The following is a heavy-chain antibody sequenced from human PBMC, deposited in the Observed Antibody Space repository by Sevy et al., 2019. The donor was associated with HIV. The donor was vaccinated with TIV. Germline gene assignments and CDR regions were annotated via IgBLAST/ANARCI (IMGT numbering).Heavy chain of an antibody. V-gene: IGHV3-21*01. D-gene: IGHD1-1*01. CDR3: ARATGTEALDAFDF. CDR2: ISNDYYYI. CDR1: GFTFSTYS. Sequence: GGSLRLSCAASGFTFSTYSMNWVRQAPGKGLEWVSSISNDYYYIYYAGSVKGRFTISRDNAKNSLYLQMNNLRAEDTAVYYCARATGTEALDAFDFWGQGTRVTVSS. J-gene: IGHJ3*01.